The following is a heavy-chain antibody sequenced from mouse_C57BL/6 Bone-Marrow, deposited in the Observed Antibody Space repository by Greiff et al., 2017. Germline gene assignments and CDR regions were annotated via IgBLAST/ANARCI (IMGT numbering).Heavy chain of an antibody. J-gene: IGHJ3*01. CDR1: GYTFTSYT. Sequence: QVQLQQSGAELARPGASVKMSCKASGYTFTSYTMPWVKQRPGQGLEWIGYINPSSGYTKYNQKFKDKATVTADKSSSTAYMQLSSLTSEDSAVYDCARRGYDYGFAYWGQGTLGTVSA. CDR2: INPSSGYT. D-gene: IGHD2-4*01. V-gene: IGHV1-4*01. CDR3: ARRGYDYGFAY.